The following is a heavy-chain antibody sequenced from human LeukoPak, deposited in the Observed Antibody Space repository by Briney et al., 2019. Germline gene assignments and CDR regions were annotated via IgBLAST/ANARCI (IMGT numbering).Heavy chain of an antibody. V-gene: IGHV1-2*02. CDR2: INPQSGGT. CDR3: ANRAFGGDSP. D-gene: IGHD2-21*02. CDR1: GYTFTGYY. Sequence: ASVKVSCKASGYTFTGYYMHWVRQAPGQGLEWMGWINPQSGGTNYAQKFQGRVTMTSDTSITTAYMELSSLTSDATAMYYCANRAFGGDSPWGQGTLVTVSS. J-gene: IGHJ5*02.